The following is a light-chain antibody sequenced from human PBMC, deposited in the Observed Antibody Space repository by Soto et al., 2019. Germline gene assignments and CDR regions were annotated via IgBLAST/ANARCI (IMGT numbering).Light chain of an antibody. CDR1: QSVNNNY. J-gene: IGKJ1*01. CDR2: GAS. Sequence: EIVLTQSPGTLSLSPGERATLSCRASQSVNNNYLAWYQQKPGQAPRLLIYGASTRATGIPDRFSGSGSGTDFTLTISRLEPEDFAVYSCQQDGSSPGTFGQGTKVEIK. CDR3: QQDGSSPGT. V-gene: IGKV3-20*01.